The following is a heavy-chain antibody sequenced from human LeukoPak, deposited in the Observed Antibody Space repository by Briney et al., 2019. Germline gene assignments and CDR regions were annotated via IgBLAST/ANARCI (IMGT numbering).Heavy chain of an antibody. Sequence: PSETLSLTCTVSGGSISSYYWSWIRQPPGKGLEWIGYIYYSGSTYYNPSLKSRVTISVDTSKNQFSLKLSSVTAADTAVYYCARDLAAAGHFDYWGQGTLVTVSS. CDR2: IYYSGST. J-gene: IGHJ4*02. CDR3: ARDLAAAGHFDY. CDR1: GGSISSYY. D-gene: IGHD6-13*01. V-gene: IGHV4-59*12.